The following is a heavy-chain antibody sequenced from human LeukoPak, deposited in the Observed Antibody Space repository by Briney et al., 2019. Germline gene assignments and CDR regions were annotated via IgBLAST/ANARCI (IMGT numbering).Heavy chain of an antibody. CDR1: GFTFSDFY. CDR2: ISGSGGST. CDR3: AKKDLQLVHHFDY. D-gene: IGHD6-6*01. V-gene: IGHV3-23*01. J-gene: IGHJ4*02. Sequence: PGGSLRLSCAASGFTFSDFYMTWIRQAPGKGLEWVSAISGSGGSTYYADSVKGRFTISRDNSKNTLYLQMNSLRAEDTAVYYCAKKDLQLVHHFDYWGQGTLVTVSS.